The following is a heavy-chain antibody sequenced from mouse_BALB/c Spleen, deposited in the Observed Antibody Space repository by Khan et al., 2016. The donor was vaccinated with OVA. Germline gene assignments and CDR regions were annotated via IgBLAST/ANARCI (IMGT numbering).Heavy chain of an antibody. CDR1: GYTFTDYA. CDR2: ISTYYGDA. CDR3: ARGGANSQFAY. J-gene: IGHJ3*01. D-gene: IGHD4-1*01. Sequence: QVQLQQSGAELVRPGVSVKISCKGSGYTFTDYAMHWVKQRHGKSLEWIGGISTYYGDADYNQKFKGKATMTVDKSSSTAYMELARLTSEDSAIYYCARGGANSQFAYWGQGTLVTVSA. V-gene: IGHV1S137*01.